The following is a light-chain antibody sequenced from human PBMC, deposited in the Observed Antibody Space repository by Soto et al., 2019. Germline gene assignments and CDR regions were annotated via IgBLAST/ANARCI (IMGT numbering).Light chain of an antibody. CDR3: MQALQTPPT. CDR2: LGS. CDR1: QSLLHSNGYNY. Sequence: DIVMTQSPLSLPVTPGEPASISCRSSQSLLHSNGYNYLDWYLQKPGQSSQLLIYLGSNRASGVPYRFSGSGSGTDFTLKISRVEAEDVGAYYCMQALQTPPTFGQGTKVEIK. J-gene: IGKJ1*01. V-gene: IGKV2-28*01.